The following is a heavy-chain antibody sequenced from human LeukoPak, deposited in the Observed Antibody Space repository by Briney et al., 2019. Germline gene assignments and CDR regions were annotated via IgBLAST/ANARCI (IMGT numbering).Heavy chain of an antibody. CDR2: INHSGST. CDR3: ARDGPSLYYYYGMDV. J-gene: IGHJ6*02. CDR1: GGSFSGYY. V-gene: IGHV4-34*01. Sequence: SETLSLTCAVYGGSFSGYYWSWIRQPPGKGLEWIGEINHSGSTNYNPSLKSRVTISVDTSKNQFSLKLSSVNAGDTAVYYCARDGPSLYYYYGMDVWGQGTTVTVSS.